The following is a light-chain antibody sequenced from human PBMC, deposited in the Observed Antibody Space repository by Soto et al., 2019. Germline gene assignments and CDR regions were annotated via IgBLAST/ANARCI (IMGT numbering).Light chain of an antibody. Sequence: IRVTPSPSALSLSKRDRVTLPCRASQSIAKALTGYQQTPGHAPKLCIHAASPLPTGVPSRFTGSGSGTVFTHTIIFLQAEDVVRYCSPHSAFLPNSFGGGTNV. CDR1: QSIAKA. V-gene: IGKV1-39*01. CDR2: AAS. J-gene: IGKJ4*01. CDR3: PHSAFLPNS.